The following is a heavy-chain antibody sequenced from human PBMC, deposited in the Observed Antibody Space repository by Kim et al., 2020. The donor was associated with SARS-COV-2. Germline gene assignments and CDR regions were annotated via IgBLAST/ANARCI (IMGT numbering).Heavy chain of an antibody. CDR2: IYYSGST. CDR1: GGSISSSSYY. J-gene: IGHJ4*02. V-gene: IGHV4-39*01. CDR3: ARKMVAGEFDY. Sequence: SETLSLTYTVSGGSISSSSYYWGWIRQPPGKGLEWIGSIYYSGSTYYNPSLKSRVTISVDTSKNQFSLKLSSVTAADTAVYYCARKMVAGEFDYWGQGTLVTVSS. D-gene: IGHD6-19*01.